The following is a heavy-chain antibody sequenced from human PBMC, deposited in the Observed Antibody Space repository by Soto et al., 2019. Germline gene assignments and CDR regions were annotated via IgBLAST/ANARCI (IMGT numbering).Heavy chain of an antibody. J-gene: IGHJ6*02. Sequence: QVQLVQSGAEVKKPGSSVKVSCKSSGGTFSNYGFSWVRQAPGQGLECMGVIVPIFGAEHPQKFQGRVTITADESTNTVLMELRGLRSEATAVYYCARGGSDYEGSAYCQGHVWGQGTTVTVS. V-gene: IGHV1-69*12. D-gene: IGHD2-21*01. CDR2: IVPIFGA. CDR1: GGTFSNYG. CDR3: ARGGSDYEGSAYCQGHV.